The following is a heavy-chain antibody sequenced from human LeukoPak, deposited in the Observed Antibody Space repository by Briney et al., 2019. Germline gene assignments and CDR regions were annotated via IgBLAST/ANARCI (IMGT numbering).Heavy chain of an antibody. CDR1: GYTFTSYD. V-gene: IGHV1-8*01. J-gene: IGHJ4*02. Sequence: ASVKVSCTASGYTFTSYDINLVRQATGQGLEWMGWMNPNSGNTGYAQKFQGRVTMTRNTSISTAYMELSSLRSEDTAVYYCARRAWLTGDLLWGQGTLVTVSS. D-gene: IGHD7-27*01. CDR2: MNPNSGNT. CDR3: ARRAWLTGDLL.